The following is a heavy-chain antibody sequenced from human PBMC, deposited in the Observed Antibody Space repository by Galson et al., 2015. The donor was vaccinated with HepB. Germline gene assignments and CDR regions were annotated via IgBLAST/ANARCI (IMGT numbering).Heavy chain of an antibody. Sequence: SVKVSCKASGYTFTGYYMHWVRQAPGQGLEWMGWINPNSGGTNYAQKFQGRVTMTRDTSISTAYMELSRLRSDDTAVYYCARVFGRTRYCSSTSCYSTDYWGQGTLVTVSS. CDR1: GYTFTGYY. J-gene: IGHJ4*02. CDR2: INPNSGGT. V-gene: IGHV1-2*02. CDR3: ARVFGRTRYCSSTSCYSTDY. D-gene: IGHD2-2*01.